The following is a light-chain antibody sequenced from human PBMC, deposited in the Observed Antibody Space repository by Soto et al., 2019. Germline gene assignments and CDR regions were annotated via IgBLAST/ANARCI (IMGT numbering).Light chain of an antibody. Sequence: QSVLTQPPSVSGAPGQRVTISCTGRKSNIGAGFAVHWYQHIPGAAPRLLIYDNTDRPSGVPDRFPASTSGTSASLTINGLQAEDEGDYYCQSYDSRLTGSYVFGTGTKVTVL. CDR3: QSYDSRLTGSYV. CDR1: KSNIGAGFA. J-gene: IGLJ1*01. V-gene: IGLV1-40*01. CDR2: DNT.